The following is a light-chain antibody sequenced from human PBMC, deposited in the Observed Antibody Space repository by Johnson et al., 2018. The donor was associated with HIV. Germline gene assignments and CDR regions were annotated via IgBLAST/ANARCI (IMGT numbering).Light chain of an antibody. V-gene: IGLV1-51*01. CDR3: GTWDSSLSAGGV. CDR2: ESN. Sequence: SVLTQPPSVSAAPGQKVTISCSGSSSNIGNNYVSWYQQLPGTAPKLIIYESNKRPSGIPDRFSGSKSGTSATLGITGLQTGDEADYYCGTWDSSLSAGGVFGTGTKVTVL. CDR1: SSNIGNNY. J-gene: IGLJ1*01.